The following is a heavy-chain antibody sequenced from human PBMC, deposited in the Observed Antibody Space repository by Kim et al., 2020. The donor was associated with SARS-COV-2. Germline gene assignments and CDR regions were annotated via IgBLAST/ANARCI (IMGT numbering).Heavy chain of an antibody. CDR1: GYTFTSYA. CDR2: INTNTGNP. J-gene: IGHJ5*02. CDR3: ARVGPGNSSWYDWFDP. Sequence: ASVKVSCKASGYTFTSYAMNWVRQAPGQGLEWMGWINTNTGNPTYAQGFTGRFVFSLDTSVSTAYLQISSLKAEDTAVYYCARVGPGNSSWYDWFDPWGQGTLVTVSS. V-gene: IGHV7-4-1*02. D-gene: IGHD6-13*01.